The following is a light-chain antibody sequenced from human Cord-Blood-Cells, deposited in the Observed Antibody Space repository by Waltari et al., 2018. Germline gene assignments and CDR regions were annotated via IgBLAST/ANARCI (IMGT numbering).Light chain of an antibody. V-gene: IGLV2-8*01. CDR2: EVS. CDR3: SSYAGSNNWV. CDR1: SSDVGGSNY. Sequence: QSALTQPPSASGSPGQSVTISCTGTSSDVGGSNYVSWYQQHPGKAPKLMIYEVSKRPSGVPDRFSGSKSGNTSSLTGSGLQAEDEADYYCSSYAGSNNWVFGGGTKLTVL. J-gene: IGLJ3*02.